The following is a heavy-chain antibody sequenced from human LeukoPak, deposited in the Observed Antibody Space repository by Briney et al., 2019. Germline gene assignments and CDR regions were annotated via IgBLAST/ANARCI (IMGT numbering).Heavy chain of an antibody. D-gene: IGHD3-22*01. J-gene: IGHJ4*02. CDR2: IYHSGST. CDR1: GGSISSTNW. Sequence: SGTLSLTCAVSGGSISSTNWWSWVRQPPGKGLVWIGQIYHSGSTNYNPSLKSRVTISMDKSKNQFSLKLSSVTAADTAVYYCARGDSSGYYYFDYWGQGILVTVSS. CDR3: ARGDSSGYYYFDY. V-gene: IGHV4-4*02.